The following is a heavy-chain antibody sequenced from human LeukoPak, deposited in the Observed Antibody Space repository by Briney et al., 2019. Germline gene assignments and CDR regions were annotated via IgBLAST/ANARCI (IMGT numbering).Heavy chain of an antibody. V-gene: IGHV1-69*13. D-gene: IGHD3-22*01. CDR3: ARSVYYYDSSGYYYRHFDY. CDR2: IIPIFGTA. Sequence: SVKVSCKASGGTFSSYAISWVRQAPGQGLEWMGGIIPIFGTANYAQKFQGRVTITADESTSTAYMELSSLRSEDTAVYYCARSVYYYDSSGYYYRHFDYWGQGTLVTVSS. CDR1: GGTFSSYA. J-gene: IGHJ4*02.